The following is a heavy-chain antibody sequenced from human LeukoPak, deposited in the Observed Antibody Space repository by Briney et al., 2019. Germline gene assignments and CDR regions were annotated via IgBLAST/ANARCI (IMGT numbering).Heavy chain of an antibody. V-gene: IGHV3-48*04. CDR1: GFTFSGYS. Sequence: PGGSLRLSCAASGFTFSGYSMNWVRQAPGRGLEWVSYISSSSSTIYYADSVKGRFTISRDNAKNSVYLQMNSLRAEDTALYYCARGKYPDNDDYMDVWGKGTTVTVSS. CDR3: ARGKYPDNDDYMDV. D-gene: IGHD1-1*01. CDR2: ISSSSSTI. J-gene: IGHJ6*03.